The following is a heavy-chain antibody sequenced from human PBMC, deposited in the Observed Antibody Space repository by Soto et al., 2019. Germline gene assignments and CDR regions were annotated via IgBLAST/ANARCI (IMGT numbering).Heavy chain of an antibody. CDR2: IYYSGGT. Sequence: QLQLQESGPGLVKPSETLSLICSVSGGPISSTSYYWGWIRQPPGKGLEWIGNIYYSGGTYYNPSLKSRVIISVDTSKNQFSLKLSSVTAADTAVYYCVRRVDFGVVTRFDPWGQGTLVTVSS. CDR1: GGPISSTSYY. CDR3: VRRVDFGVVTRFDP. D-gene: IGHD3-3*01. J-gene: IGHJ5*02. V-gene: IGHV4-39*01.